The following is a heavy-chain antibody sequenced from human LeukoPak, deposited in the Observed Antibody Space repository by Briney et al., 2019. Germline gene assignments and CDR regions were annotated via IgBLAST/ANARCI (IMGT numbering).Heavy chain of an antibody. Sequence: GRSLRLSCAASGFTFDDYAMHWARQAPGKGLEWVSGISWNSGSIGYADSAKGRFTISRDNAKNSLYLQMNSLRAEDMALYYCAKDKSRFLEWLSFDYWGQGTLVTVSS. CDR2: ISWNSGSI. J-gene: IGHJ4*02. CDR3: AKDKSRFLEWLSFDY. CDR1: GFTFDDYA. V-gene: IGHV3-9*03. D-gene: IGHD3-3*01.